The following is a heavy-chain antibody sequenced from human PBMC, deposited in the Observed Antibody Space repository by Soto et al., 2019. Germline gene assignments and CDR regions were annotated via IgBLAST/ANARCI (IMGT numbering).Heavy chain of an antibody. CDR2: IYAGGNT. CDR1: GLSVTSNY. J-gene: IGHJ4*02. Sequence: PGCSLKLSCAASGLSVTSNYMTWFLQAPGKGLECVSVIYAGGNTYYPDSVKGRFTISSDNSKNTLFLQMNNLRAEDTAVYYCARVTTFYDILTSSYALNYFDYWGQGTRVTVSS. CDR3: ARVTTFYDILTSSYALNYFDY. V-gene: IGHV3-53*01. D-gene: IGHD3-9*01.